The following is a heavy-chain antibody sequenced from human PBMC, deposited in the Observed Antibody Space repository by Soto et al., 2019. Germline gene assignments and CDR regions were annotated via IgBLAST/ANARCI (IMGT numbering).Heavy chain of an antibody. CDR2: ISYDGNKK. D-gene: IGHD2-15*01. V-gene: IGHV3-30*18. CDR3: AKDPVPYCSGGSCYRYDY. J-gene: IGHJ4*02. Sequence: VQLLESGGGLVQPGGSLKLSCVASGFTFTSNAMSWARQAPGKGLEWVATISYDGNKKYYADSVRGRFTISSDNSKNTLYLQMNSLRAEDTAVYYCAKDPVPYCSGGSCYRYDYWGQGSLVTVSS. CDR1: GFTFTSNA.